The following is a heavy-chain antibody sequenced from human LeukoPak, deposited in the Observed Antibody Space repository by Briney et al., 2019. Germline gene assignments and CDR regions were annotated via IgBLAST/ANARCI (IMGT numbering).Heavy chain of an antibody. CDR3: AREKIVVVPTAAYYMDV. CDR2: IYYIGST. J-gene: IGHJ6*03. Sequence: KPSETLSLTCTVSGGSISSGDYYWSWIRQPPGKGLEWIGYIYYIGSTYYKPSLKSRVTISVDTSKNQFSLKLSSVTAADTAVYYCAREKIVVVPTAAYYMDVWGKGTTVTVSS. CDR1: GGSISSGDYY. V-gene: IGHV4-30-4*08. D-gene: IGHD2-2*01.